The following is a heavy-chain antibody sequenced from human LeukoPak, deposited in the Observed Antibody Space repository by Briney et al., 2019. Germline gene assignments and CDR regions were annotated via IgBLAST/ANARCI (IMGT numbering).Heavy chain of an antibody. CDR3: ARDLGPPSHDYGDYVGY. CDR1: GYTFTGYY. CDR2: INPNSGGT. D-gene: IGHD4-17*01. J-gene: IGHJ4*02. V-gene: IGHV1-2*02. Sequence: ASVKVSCKASGYTFTGYYMHWVRQAPGQGLEWMGWINPNSGGTNYAQKFQGRVTITRDTSISTAYMELSRLRSDDTAVYYCARDLGPPSHDYGDYVGYWGQGTLVTVSS.